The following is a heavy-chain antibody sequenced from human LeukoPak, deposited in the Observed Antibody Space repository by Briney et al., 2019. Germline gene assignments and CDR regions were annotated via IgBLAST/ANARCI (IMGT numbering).Heavy chain of an antibody. CDR3: ARDDSSSWLRGCYYYMDV. J-gene: IGHJ6*03. D-gene: IGHD6-13*01. V-gene: IGHV1-8*01. Sequence: ASVKVSCKASGYTFTSYDINWVRQATGQGLEWMGWMNPNSGNTGYAQKFQGRVTMTRNTSISTAYMELSSLRSEDTAVYYCARDDSSSWLRGCYYYMDVWGKGTTVTVSS. CDR1: GYTFTSYD. CDR2: MNPNSGNT.